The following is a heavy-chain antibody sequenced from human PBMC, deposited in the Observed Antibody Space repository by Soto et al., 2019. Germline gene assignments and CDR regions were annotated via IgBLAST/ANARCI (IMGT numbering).Heavy chain of an antibody. CDR3: ARYAYSYGAYYYYSGMDV. V-gene: IGHV1-69*13. CDR1: GGTFSSYA. Sequence: SVKVSCKASGGTFSSYAISWVRQAPGQGLEWMGGIIPIFGTANYAQKFQGRVTITADESTSTAYMELSSLRSEDTAVYYCARYAYSYGAYYYYSGMDVWGQGTTVTVSS. J-gene: IGHJ6*02. CDR2: IIPIFGTA. D-gene: IGHD5-18*01.